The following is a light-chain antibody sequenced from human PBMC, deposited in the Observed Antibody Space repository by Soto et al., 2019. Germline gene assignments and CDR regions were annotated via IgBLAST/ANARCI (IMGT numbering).Light chain of an antibody. CDR3: HQRQSWPRT. Sequence: DIQMTQSPSSLSPSVGDRVTITCRASRSISDWLAWYQQKPGKAPELLIFDASNLKSGVSSRFSGSGSGTDFTLTISDVQPEDFALYYCHQRQSWPRTFGQGTKVDIK. V-gene: IGKV1-5*01. J-gene: IGKJ1*01. CDR1: RSISDW. CDR2: DAS.